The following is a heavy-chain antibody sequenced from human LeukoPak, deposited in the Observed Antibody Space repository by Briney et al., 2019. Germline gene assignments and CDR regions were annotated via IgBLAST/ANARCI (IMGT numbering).Heavy chain of an antibody. J-gene: IGHJ6*02. CDR3: AREGITMIVVANYYYGMDV. D-gene: IGHD3-22*01. Sequence: GASVKVSCKASGYTFTSYYMHWVRQAPGQGLEWMGIINPSGGSTSYAQKFQGRVTMTRDTSTSTVYMELSSLRSEDTAVYYCAREGITMIVVANYYYGMDVWGQGTPVTVSS. CDR1: GYTFTSYY. CDR2: INPSGGST. V-gene: IGHV1-46*01.